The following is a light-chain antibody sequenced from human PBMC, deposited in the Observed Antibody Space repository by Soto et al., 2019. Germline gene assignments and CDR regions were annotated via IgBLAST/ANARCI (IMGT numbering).Light chain of an antibody. J-gene: IGKJ4*01. CDR3: QKYNSAPLT. CDR1: QGISSY. V-gene: IGKV1-27*01. CDR2: ATS. Sequence: DIQLTQSPSSLSASVGDRVTITCRASQGISSYLAWFQQKPGKDPNLLIYATSTLQSGVPSRFSGSGSGTDFTLTISSLQPEDVGTYYCQKYNSAPLTFGGGTKVEIK.